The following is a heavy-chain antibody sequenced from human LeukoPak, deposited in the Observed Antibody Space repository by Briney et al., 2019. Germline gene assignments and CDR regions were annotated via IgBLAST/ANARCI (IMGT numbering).Heavy chain of an antibody. V-gene: IGHV4-39*01. J-gene: IGHJ4*02. CDR1: GGSISSSSYY. D-gene: IGHD1-26*01. CDR3: ARLPGGQKGIVGATS. Sequence: PSETLSLTCTVSGGSISSSSYYWGWIRQPPGKGLEWIGSIYYSGSTCYNPSLKSRVTISVDTSKNQFSLKLSSVTAADTAVYYCARLPGGQKGIVGATSWGQGTLVTVSS. CDR2: IYYSGST.